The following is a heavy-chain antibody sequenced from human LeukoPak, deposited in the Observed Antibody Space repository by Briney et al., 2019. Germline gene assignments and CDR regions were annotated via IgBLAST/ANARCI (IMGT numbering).Heavy chain of an antibody. CDR2: ISSSSSYI. CDR1: GFTFSSYS. J-gene: IGHJ4*02. D-gene: IGHD3-22*01. V-gene: IGHV3-21*01. Sequence: GESLRLSCAASGFTFSSYSMNWVRQAPGKGLEWVSSISSSSSYIYYADSVKGRFTISRDNAKNSLYLQMNNLRAEDTAVYYCARGGYYYDSSGYYFPPADYWGQGTLVTVSS. CDR3: ARGGYYYDSSGYYFPPADY.